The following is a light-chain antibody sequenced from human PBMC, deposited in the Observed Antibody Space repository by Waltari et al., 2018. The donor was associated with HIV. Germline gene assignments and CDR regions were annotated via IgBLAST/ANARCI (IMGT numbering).Light chain of an antibody. Sequence: SYVLTQPPSVSVAPGKTAGITCGGANLGRKSVHWYQHRPGQAPILGIYDDTDRPSGIPERFAGSASWNTATLTVNSVEAGDEADYYCQVWDTDTDHWVFGGGTRLTVL. CDR3: QVWDTDTDHWV. J-gene: IGLJ3*02. CDR2: DDT. CDR1: NLGRKS. V-gene: IGLV3-21*03.